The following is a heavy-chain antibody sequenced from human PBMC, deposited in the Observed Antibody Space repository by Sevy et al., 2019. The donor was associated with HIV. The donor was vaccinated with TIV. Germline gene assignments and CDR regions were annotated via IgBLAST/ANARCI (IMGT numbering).Heavy chain of an antibody. CDR1: GFTFSPYW. J-gene: IGHJ4*02. V-gene: IGHV3-7*01. CDR3: ARGVGLDC. CDR2: IRPDGSDK. Sequence: GGCLRLSCAASGFTFSPYWMTCVRQAPGKGLERVANIRPDGSDKYYVDSVKGRFIISRDNAKNSLYLQMNSLRADDTAMYYCARGVGLDCWGQGAVVNVSS. D-gene: IGHD1-26*01.